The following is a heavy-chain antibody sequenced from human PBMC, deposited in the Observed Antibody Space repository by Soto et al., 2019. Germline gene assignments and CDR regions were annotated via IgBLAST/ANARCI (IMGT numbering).Heavy chain of an antibody. CDR2: ISYDGSNK. CDR3: ARDRGSSQPYYFDY. V-gene: IGHV3-30-3*01. CDR1: GFTFSSYA. D-gene: IGHD1-26*01. Sequence: SLRLSCAASGFTFSSYAMHWVRQAPGKGLEWVAVISYDGSNKYYADSVEGRFTISRDNSNNTLYLQMNSLRAEDTAVYYCARDRGSSQPYYFDYWGQGTLVTVSS. J-gene: IGHJ4*02.